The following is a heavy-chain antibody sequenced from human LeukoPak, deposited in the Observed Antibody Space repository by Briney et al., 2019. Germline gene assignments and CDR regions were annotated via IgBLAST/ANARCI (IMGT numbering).Heavy chain of an antibody. CDR2: IYPGDSDT. D-gene: IGHD6-19*01. Sequence: GESLKISCKGSGYSFTSYWIGWVRQMPGKGLEWMGIIYPGDSDTRYSPSFQGQVTISADESISTAYLQWSSLKASDTAMYYCARGRDSSGTRFDYWGQGTLVTVSS. CDR3: ARGRDSSGTRFDY. J-gene: IGHJ4*02. CDR1: GYSFTSYW. V-gene: IGHV5-51*01.